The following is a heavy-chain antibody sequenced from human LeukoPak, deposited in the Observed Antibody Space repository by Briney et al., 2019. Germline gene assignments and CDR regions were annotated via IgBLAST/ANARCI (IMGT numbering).Heavy chain of an antibody. CDR1: GGSISSSSYY. J-gene: IGHJ4*02. Sequence: PSETLSLTCTVSGGSISSSSYYWGWIRQPPGKGLEWIGSIYYSGSTYYNPSLKSRVTISVDTSKNQFSLKLSSVTAADTAVYYCARDTYDSSGSFDYWGQGTLVTVSS. V-gene: IGHV4-39*07. CDR3: ARDTYDSSGSFDY. CDR2: IYYSGST. D-gene: IGHD3-22*01.